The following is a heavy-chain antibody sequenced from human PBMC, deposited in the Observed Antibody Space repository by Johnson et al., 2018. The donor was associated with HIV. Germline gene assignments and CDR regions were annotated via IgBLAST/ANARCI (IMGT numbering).Heavy chain of an antibody. CDR3: TTGSCIDGGCYAFDV. D-gene: IGHD2-15*01. CDR2: IKSKYHDETT. J-gene: IGHJ3*01. Sequence: VQLVESGGGFVKPAGSLRLSCAASGFTFKNAWMHWVRKAPGKGLEWIGRIKSKYHDETTDYAAPVKGRFAISRDDSKNTVYLKMNSLKAEDTAVYYCTTGSCIDGGCYAFDVWGQGTMVTVSS. CDR1: GFTFKNAW. V-gene: IGHV3-15*01.